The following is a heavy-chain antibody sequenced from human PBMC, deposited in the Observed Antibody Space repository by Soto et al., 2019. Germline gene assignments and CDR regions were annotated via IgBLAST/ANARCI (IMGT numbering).Heavy chain of an antibody. J-gene: IGHJ4*02. CDR2: ISYDGNTQ. Sequence: HPGGSLRLSCAASGFTLSSYSIHWVRQAPGKGLDWVAVISYDGNTQFYGDSVKGRFIVSRDNSRNTLYLQLNNLQAEDTAVYYCAKVSRPSRISTPDFVYWGQGTLVTVSS. CDR3: AKVSRPSRISTPDFVY. CDR1: GFTLSSYS. V-gene: IGHV3-30-3*01.